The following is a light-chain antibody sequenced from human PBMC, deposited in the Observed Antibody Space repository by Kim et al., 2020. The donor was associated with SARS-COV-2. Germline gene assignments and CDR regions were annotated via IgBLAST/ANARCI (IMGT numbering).Light chain of an antibody. CDR2: YDN. CDR1: NIGDKR. Sequence: PGGTAKISCGGDNIGDKRVNWYQQRPGQAPVLVIYYDNDRPSGIPERFSGSNSGNTATLTISRVDAGDEADYHCQVWDTSSDHPGVFGGGTQLTVL. J-gene: IGLJ2*01. V-gene: IGLV3-21*04. CDR3: QVWDTSSDHPGV.